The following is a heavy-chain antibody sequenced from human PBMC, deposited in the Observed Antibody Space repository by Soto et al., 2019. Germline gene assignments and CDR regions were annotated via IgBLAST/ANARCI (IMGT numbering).Heavy chain of an antibody. CDR3: AKDLGLAVIAGYPHDC. Sequence: DVQLLDSGGGLVQPGGSPRLSCAASGFTFNNYAMSWVRQAPGKGLEWVSTISVSGANTYYADSVKGRFTISRDDSKNTLYLQMNSLGAEDTAVYYCAKDLGLAVIAGYPHDCWGQGTLVTVSS. V-gene: IGHV3-23*01. D-gene: IGHD3-9*01. CDR2: ISVSGANT. CDR1: GFTFNNYA. J-gene: IGHJ4*02.